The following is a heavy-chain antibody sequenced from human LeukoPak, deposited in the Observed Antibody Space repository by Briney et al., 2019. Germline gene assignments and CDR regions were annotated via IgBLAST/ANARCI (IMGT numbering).Heavy chain of an antibody. CDR2: ISGSGGST. D-gene: IGHD3-9*01. CDR1: GFTFSRNG. Sequence: GGSLRLSCAASGFTFSRNGMTWVRQAPGKGLEWVSAISGSGGSTYYADSVKGRFTISRDNSKNTLNLQMNSLKTEDTAVYYCAKDRGYNILTGYSKGHYFDYWGQGALVTVSS. CDR3: AKDRGYNILTGYSKGHYFDY. J-gene: IGHJ4*02. V-gene: IGHV3-23*01.